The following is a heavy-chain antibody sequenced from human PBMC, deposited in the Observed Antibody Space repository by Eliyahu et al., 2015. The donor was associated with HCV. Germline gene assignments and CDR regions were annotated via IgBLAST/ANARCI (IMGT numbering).Heavy chain of an antibody. Sequence: EVQLVESGGGLVKPGGSLRLSCAASGFXFXSYSMNWVRQAPGKGLEWVSSISSSSSYIYYADSVKGRFTISRDNAKNSLYLQMNSLRAEDTAVYYCASMEGYGDYRGWFDPWGQGTLVTVSS. V-gene: IGHV3-21*01. CDR3: ASMEGYGDYRGWFDP. CDR2: ISSSSSYI. J-gene: IGHJ5*02. D-gene: IGHD4-17*01. CDR1: GFXFXSYS.